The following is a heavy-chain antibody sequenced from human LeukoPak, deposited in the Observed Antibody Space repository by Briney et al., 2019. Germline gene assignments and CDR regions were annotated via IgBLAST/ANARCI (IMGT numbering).Heavy chain of an antibody. V-gene: IGHV3-74*01. CDR3: ARRGYYDSSGYDY. J-gene: IGHJ4*02. D-gene: IGHD3-22*01. CDR2: INIDGTTT. Sequence: GGSLRLSCVASGFTFKNYAMSWVRRVPGKGLVWVSRINIDGTTTNYADSVKGRFTISRDNAKNSLYLQINSLRAEDTAIYYCARRGYYDSSGYDYWGQGTLVTVSS. CDR1: GFTFKNYA.